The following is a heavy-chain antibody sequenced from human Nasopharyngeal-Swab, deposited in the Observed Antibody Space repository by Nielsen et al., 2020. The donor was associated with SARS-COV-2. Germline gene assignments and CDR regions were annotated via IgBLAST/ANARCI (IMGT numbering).Heavy chain of an antibody. D-gene: IGHD6-6*01. CDR3: ARVSREIEYSSSLYYYYYYMDV. CDR2: ISAYNGNT. V-gene: IGHV1-18*01. J-gene: IGHJ6*03. Sequence: WVRQAPGQGLEWMGRISAYNGNTNYAQKLQGRVTMTTDTSTSTAYMELRSLRSDDTAVYYCARVSREIEYSSSLYYYYYYMDVWGKGTTVTSP.